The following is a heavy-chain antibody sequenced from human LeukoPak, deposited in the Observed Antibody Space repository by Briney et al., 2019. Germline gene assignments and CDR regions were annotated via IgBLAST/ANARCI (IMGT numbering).Heavy chain of an antibody. J-gene: IGHJ5*02. CDR1: GHTFTGYY. CDR2: INPNSGGT. CDR3: AREGDNYDFWSGSSMNWFDP. D-gene: IGHD3-3*01. V-gene: IGHV1-2*06. Sequence: ASVKVSCKASGHTFTGYYMHWVRQAPGQGLEWMGRINPNSGGTNYAQKFQGRVTMTRDTSISTAYMELSRLRSDDTAVYYCAREGDNYDFWSGSSMNWFDPWSQGTLVTVSS.